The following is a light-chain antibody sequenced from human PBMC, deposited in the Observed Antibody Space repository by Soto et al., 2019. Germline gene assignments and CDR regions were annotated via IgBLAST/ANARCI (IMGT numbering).Light chain of an antibody. V-gene: IGLV2-8*01. CDR3: TSYAGSNTFVV. CDR1: SSDVGGYNY. CDR2: EVT. J-gene: IGLJ3*02. Sequence: QSALTQPPSASGSPGQSVAISCTGTSSDVGGYNYVSWYQQHPGKAPKLMIYEVTKRPSGVPERFSGSKSGNTASLTVSWLQAEDEADYYCTSYAGSNTFVVYGGGTKLTVL.